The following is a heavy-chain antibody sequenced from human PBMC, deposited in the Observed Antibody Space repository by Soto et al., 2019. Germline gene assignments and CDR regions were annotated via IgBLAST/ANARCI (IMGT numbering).Heavy chain of an antibody. CDR1: GYTFTSNG. V-gene: IGHV1-18*01. D-gene: IGHD1-1*01. CDR2: ISAYNGNT. CDR3: ARGWNDVQGAFDI. J-gene: IGHJ3*02. Sequence: GXSVKVTSKATGYTFTSNGSSWVRHAPGQGLEWMGWISAYNGNTNYAQKLQGRVTMTTDTSTSTAYMELRSLRSDDTAVYHCARGWNDVQGAFDIWGQGTMVTVSS.